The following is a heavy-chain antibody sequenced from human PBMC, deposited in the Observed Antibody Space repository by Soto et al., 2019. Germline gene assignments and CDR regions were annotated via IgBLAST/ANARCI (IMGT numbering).Heavy chain of an antibody. V-gene: IGHV3-33*01. CDR3: ARGQANWGSAFDI. Sequence: GSLRLSCAASGFTFSSYGMHWVRQAPGKGLEWVAVIWYDGSNKYYADSVKGRFTISRDNSKNTLYLQMNSLRAEDTAVYYCARGQANWGSAFDIWGQGTMVTVSS. J-gene: IGHJ3*02. D-gene: IGHD7-27*01. CDR2: IWYDGSNK. CDR1: GFTFSSYG.